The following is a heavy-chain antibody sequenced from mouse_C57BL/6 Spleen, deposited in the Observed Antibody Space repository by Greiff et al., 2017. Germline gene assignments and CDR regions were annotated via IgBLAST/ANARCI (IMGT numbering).Heavy chain of an antibody. J-gene: IGHJ2*01. D-gene: IGHD3-2*02. CDR1: GFTFSDYG. CDR2: ISSGSSTI. CDR3: ARGQLRLRYFDY. V-gene: IGHV5-17*01. Sequence: EVQLQESGGGLVKPGGSLKLSCAASGFTFSDYGMHWVRQAPEKGLEWVAYISSGSSTIYYADTVQGRFTISRDNAKNTLFLQMTSLRSEDTAMYYCARGQLRLRYFDYWGQGTTLTVSS.